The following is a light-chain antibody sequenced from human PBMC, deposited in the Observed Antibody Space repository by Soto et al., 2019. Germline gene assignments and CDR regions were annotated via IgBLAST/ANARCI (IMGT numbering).Light chain of an antibody. Sequence: DIQMTQSPSSLSASVGDRVTITCQASQDISNYLNWYQQKPGKAPKLLIYDASNLETGVPSRFSGSGSGTDFTVTISSLQPEDIATYYCQQYDNLPPFTFGPWTKVDIK. CDR1: QDISNY. V-gene: IGKV1-33*01. CDR2: DAS. J-gene: IGKJ3*01. CDR3: QQYDNLPPFT.